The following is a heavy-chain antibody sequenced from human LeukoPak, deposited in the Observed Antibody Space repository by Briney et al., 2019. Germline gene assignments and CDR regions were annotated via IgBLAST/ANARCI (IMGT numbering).Heavy chain of an antibody. CDR3: ASRIAAAGTAFDP. J-gene: IGHJ5*02. CDR1: GFTVSSNY. V-gene: IGHV3-66*01. D-gene: IGHD6-13*01. Sequence: GGSLRLSCAASGFTVSSNYMSWVRQAPGKGLEWVSVIYSGGSTYYADSVKGRFTISRDNSKNTLYLQMNSLRAEDTAVYYCASRIAAAGTAFDPWGQGTLVTVSS. CDR2: IYSGGST.